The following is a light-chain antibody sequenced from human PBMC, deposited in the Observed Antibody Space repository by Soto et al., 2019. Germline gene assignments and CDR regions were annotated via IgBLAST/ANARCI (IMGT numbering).Light chain of an antibody. CDR3: CSFTSGNTAYV. V-gene: IGLV2-14*02. CDR2: EVT. J-gene: IGLJ1*01. Sequence: QSALTQPASVSGSPGQSITISCTGTTSDVGSYNLVSWYQQHPGKAPKLIIYEVTNRPSGVSTRFSGSKSGNTASLTISGLQAEDDADYYCCSFTSGNTAYVFGTGTKLTVL. CDR1: TSDVGSYNL.